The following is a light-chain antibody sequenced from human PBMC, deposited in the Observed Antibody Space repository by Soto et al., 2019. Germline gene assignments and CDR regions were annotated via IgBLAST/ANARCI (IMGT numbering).Light chain of an antibody. CDR3: QQYTGPPTT. CDR1: QSVSSSY. CDR2: GAS. Sequence: EIVLTQSPCTLSLSPGERTTLSCRASQSVSSSYLAWYQQKPGQAPRLLIYGASNRATGIPDRFSGSGSGTDFTLTISRLEPEDSAVYFCQQYTGPPTTFGQGTRLEIK. J-gene: IGKJ5*01. V-gene: IGKV3-20*01.